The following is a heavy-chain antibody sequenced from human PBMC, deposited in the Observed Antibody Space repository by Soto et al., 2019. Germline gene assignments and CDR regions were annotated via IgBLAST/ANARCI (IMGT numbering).Heavy chain of an antibody. CDR2: MFYSGLT. CDR3: APLTVSLSGPYGIHV. D-gene: IGHD2-15*01. Sequence: SETLSLTCSVSCYSVSSSDYYWAWIRQPPGKGLEWIGSMFYSGLTYYNPSPKSRVTLSVDTSKNHFYVRLNSVTAADTAVYYCAPLTVSLSGPYGIHVWGQGTTVTVSS. J-gene: IGHJ6*02. V-gene: IGHV4-39*01. CDR1: CYSVSSSDYY.